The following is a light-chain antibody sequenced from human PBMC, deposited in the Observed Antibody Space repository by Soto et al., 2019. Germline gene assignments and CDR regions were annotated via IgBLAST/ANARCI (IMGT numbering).Light chain of an antibody. CDR2: EVS. V-gene: IGLV2-23*02. J-gene: IGLJ3*02. CDR3: CSNAGSSTWV. Sequence: QSVLTQPASVSGSPGQSITISCTGTSSDVGSYNLVSWYQQHPGKAPKLMIYEVSKRPSGVSNRFSGSKSGNTASLTISGLQVEDEADYYCCSNAGSSTWVFGGGIKLTVL. CDR1: SSDVGSYNL.